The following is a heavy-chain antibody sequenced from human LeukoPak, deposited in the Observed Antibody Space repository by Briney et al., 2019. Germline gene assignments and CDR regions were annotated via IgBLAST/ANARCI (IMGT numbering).Heavy chain of an antibody. D-gene: IGHD3-3*01. J-gene: IGHJ4*02. CDR1: GGSISSSSYY. Sequence: SETLSLTCTVSGGSISSSSYYWGWIRQPPGKRLEWIGSIYYSGSTYYNPSLKSRVTISVDTSKNQFSLKLSSVTAADTAVYYCARLRYYDFWSGYTYWGQGTLVTVSS. CDR3: ARLRYYDFWSGYTY. CDR2: IYYSGST. V-gene: IGHV4-39*01.